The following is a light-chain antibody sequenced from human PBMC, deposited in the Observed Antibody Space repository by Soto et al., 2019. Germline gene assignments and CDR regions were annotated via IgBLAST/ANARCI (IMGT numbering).Light chain of an antibody. CDR3: AAWDDGLSGYYV. J-gene: IGLJ1*01. CDR1: SSDVGGYNY. Sequence: QSVLTQPASVSGSPGQSITISCTGTSSDVGGYNYVSWYQQHPGKAPKLMIYEVSNRPSGVSNRFSGSKSGNTASLTISGLQAEDEADYYCAAWDDGLSGYYVFGTGTKVTV. V-gene: IGLV2-14*01. CDR2: EVS.